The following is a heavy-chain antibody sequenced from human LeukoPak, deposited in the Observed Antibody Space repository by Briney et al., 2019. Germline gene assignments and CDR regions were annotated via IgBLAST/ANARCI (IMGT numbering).Heavy chain of an antibody. CDR1: GGSFSGYY. J-gene: IGHJ4*02. D-gene: IGHD2-15*01. Sequence: SETLSLTCAVYGGSFSGYYWSWIRQPPGKGLEWIGEINHSGSTNYNPSLKSRVTISVDMSKNQFSLKLSSVTAADTAVYYCARGLLDCSGGSCSYSFDYWGQGTLVTVSS. CDR2: INHSGST. CDR3: ARGLLDCSGGSCSYSFDY. V-gene: IGHV4-34*01.